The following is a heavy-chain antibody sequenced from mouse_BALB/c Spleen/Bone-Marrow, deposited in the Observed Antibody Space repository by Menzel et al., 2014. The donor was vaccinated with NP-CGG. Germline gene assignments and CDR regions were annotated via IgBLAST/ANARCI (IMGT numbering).Heavy chain of an antibody. D-gene: IGHD2-4*01. CDR3: ARRNDYDGGASTAMDY. CDR2: INPYNGGT. Sequence: VQLKESGPELVKPGASMKISCKASGYSFTGYTMNWVKQSHGKNLEWIGLINPYNGGTNYNQKFKGKATLTVDKSSSTAYMELLSLTSEDPAVYYCARRNDYDGGASTAMDYWGQGTPVTVSS. V-gene: IGHV1-18*01. J-gene: IGHJ4*01. CDR1: GYSFTGYT.